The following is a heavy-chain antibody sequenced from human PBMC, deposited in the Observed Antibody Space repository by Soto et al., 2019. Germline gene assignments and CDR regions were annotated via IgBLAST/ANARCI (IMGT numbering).Heavy chain of an antibody. CDR3: VRDADKVPAGQHMIHGDY. CDR1: GFTFSTYS. Sequence: DVQLVGSGGGLVQPGGSLRLSCAASGFTFSTYSMNWVRQAPGKGLEGLSDIDTVGSPTYYADSVKGRFAISRDNTKHSRHLQMNGLRAEDTAVYYCVRDADKVPAGQHMIHGDYWGQGVLVTLSS. J-gene: IGHJ4*02. CDR2: IDTVGSPT. D-gene: IGHD2-21*01. V-gene: IGHV3-48*04.